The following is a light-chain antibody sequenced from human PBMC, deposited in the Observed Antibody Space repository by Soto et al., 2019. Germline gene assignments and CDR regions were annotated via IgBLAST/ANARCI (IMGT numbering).Light chain of an antibody. V-gene: IGKV3-20*01. CDR3: QQYGSPRT. CDR2: GAS. J-gene: IGKJ1*01. CDR1: QGVSSGS. Sequence: EIVLTQSPGTLSLSPGERATLSCRASQGVSSGSLAWYQHKAGQAPSLLIYGASNRATGIPDSFSGSGSGTDFTLTISRLEPEDFAVYYCQQYGSPRTFGQGTKVEIK.